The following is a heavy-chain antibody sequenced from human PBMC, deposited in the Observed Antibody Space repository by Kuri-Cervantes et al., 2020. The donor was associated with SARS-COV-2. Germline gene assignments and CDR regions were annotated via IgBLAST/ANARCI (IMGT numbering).Heavy chain of an antibody. CDR3: ARGNSSSGFDY. Sequence: SETLSLTCTVSGGSISSSSYYWGWIRQPPGKGLEWIVSIYHSGSTYYNPSLKSRVTISVDRSNNQFSLKLSSVIAADTAVYYCARGNSSSGFDYWGQGTLVTVSS. D-gene: IGHD6-6*01. J-gene: IGHJ4*02. CDR1: GGSISSSSYY. CDR2: IYHSGST. V-gene: IGHV4-39*07.